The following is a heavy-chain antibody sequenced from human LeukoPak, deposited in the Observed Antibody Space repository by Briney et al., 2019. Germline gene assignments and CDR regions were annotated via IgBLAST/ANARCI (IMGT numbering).Heavy chain of an antibody. CDR2: ISGSGGST. V-gene: IGHV3-23*01. J-gene: IGHJ4*02. CDR1: AFTFSSYA. D-gene: IGHD2-8*01. CDR3: AKDRSCTNNICHGDFDY. Sequence: PGGSLRLSCAASAFTFSSYAMSWVRQAPGKGLEWVSDISGSGGSTYYADSVKGRFTISRDNSKNTLYLQVNSLRAEDTAVYYCAKDRSCTNNICHGDFDYWGQGTLVTVSS.